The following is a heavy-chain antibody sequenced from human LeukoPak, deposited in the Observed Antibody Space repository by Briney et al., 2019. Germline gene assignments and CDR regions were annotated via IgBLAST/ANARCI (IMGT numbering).Heavy chain of an antibody. J-gene: IGHJ4*02. Sequence: GGSLRLSCAASGFTFSSYAMSWVRQAPGKGLEWVSAISGSGGSTYYADSVKGRFTISRDNSKNTLYLQMNSLRAEDTAVYYCAKDSVWFGEYTEYYFDSWGQGTLVTVSS. CDR3: AKDSVWFGEYTEYYFDS. D-gene: IGHD3-10*01. V-gene: IGHV3-23*01. CDR2: ISGSGGST. CDR1: GFTFSSYA.